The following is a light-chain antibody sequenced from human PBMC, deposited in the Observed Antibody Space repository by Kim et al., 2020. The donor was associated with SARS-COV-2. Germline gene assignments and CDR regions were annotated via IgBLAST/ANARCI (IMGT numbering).Light chain of an antibody. CDR3: AAWDDSLSVHYV. J-gene: IGLJ1*01. CDR1: RSNIVSNY. CDR2: ENF. Sequence: QRVTISCSGSRSNIVSNYVDWYQQLPGAAPKLLIYENFQRPSGVPDRFSGSKSGTSASLAISGLRSEDEADYYCAAWDDSLSVHYVFGTGTKVTVL. V-gene: IGLV1-47*01.